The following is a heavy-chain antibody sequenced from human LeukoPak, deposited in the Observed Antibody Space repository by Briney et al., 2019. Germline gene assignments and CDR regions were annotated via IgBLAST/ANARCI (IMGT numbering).Heavy chain of an antibody. V-gene: IGHV3-21*01. CDR3: ASAYSSSWYGEYFQH. J-gene: IGHJ1*01. Sequence: GGSLRLSCAASGFTFSTYSMNWVRQAPGKGLQWVSSIGSNTNYIYYADSVKGRFTISRDNAKNSLYLQMNSLRAEDTAVYYCASAYSSSWYGEYFQHWGQGTLVTVSS. CDR2: IGSNTNYI. CDR1: GFTFSTYS. D-gene: IGHD6-13*01.